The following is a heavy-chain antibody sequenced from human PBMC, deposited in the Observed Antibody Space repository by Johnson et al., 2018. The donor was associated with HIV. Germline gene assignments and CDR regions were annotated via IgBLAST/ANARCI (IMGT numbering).Heavy chain of an antibody. Sequence: QEKLVESGGGVVQPGGSLRLSCATSGFTFSYYGLHWVRQAPGVGLEWVAFTRYDGSDEFYADSVKGRFNISRDTSKNTLYLQMNNLRVEDTALYYCAKSALERATPLAEVDAFDVWGQGTMVTVSS. J-gene: IGHJ3*01. D-gene: IGHD5-24*01. V-gene: IGHV3-30*02. CDR3: AKSALERATPLAEVDAFDV. CDR1: GFTFSYYG. CDR2: TRYDGSDE.